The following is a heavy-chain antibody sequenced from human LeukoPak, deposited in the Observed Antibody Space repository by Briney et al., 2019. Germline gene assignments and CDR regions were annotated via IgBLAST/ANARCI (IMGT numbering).Heavy chain of an antibody. J-gene: IGHJ4*02. CDR1: GFTFSSYS. D-gene: IGHD1-26*01. CDR3: ARQMQSHGNFDS. V-gene: IGHV3-13*01. CDR2: LGIAGDT. Sequence: GGSLRLSCAASGFTFSSYSMNWVRQPIGKGLEWVSALGIAGDTFYPGSVKGRFTISRENARNSLYLQMNSLRAEDTAMYYCARQMQSHGNFDSWGQGTLVTVSS.